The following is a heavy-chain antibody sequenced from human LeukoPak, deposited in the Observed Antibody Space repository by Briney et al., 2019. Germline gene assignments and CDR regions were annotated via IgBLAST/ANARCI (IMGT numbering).Heavy chain of an antibody. CDR2: ISSSSSYI. CDR3: ARGRIGWYVCWFDP. CDR1: GFTFSSYS. Sequence: PGGSLRLSCAASGFTFSSYSMNWVRQAPGKGLEWVSSISSSSSYIYYADSVKGRFTISRDNAKNSLYLQMNSLRAEDTAVYYCARGRIGWYVCWFDPWGQGTLVTVSS. J-gene: IGHJ5*02. V-gene: IGHV3-21*01. D-gene: IGHD6-19*01.